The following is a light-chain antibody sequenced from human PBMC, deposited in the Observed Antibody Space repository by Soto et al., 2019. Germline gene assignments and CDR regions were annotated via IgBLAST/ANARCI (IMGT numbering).Light chain of an antibody. CDR1: SGHSTYA. V-gene: IGLV4-69*01. Sequence: QLVLTQSPSASASLGASVKLTCTLSSGHSTYAIAWHQQQPDKGPRYLMKVNSDGSQSKGDGVPDRFSGSSSGADRYLTISSPQSEDEAAYYCQTWDIGTWVFGGGTKVTVL. CDR3: QTWDIGTWV. CDR2: VNSDGSQ. J-gene: IGLJ3*02.